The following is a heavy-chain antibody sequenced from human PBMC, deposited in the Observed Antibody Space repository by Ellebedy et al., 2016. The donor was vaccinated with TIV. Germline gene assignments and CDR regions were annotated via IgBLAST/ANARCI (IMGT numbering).Heavy chain of an antibody. CDR1: GASISGYD. CDR3: ATGSSGHGP. Sequence: MPGGSLRLSCTVSGASISGYDWSRMRQPSGKGLEWIGSISYSGNTNYNPSLRSRVTISVGTSNHQLSLKMNSVSAADTAVYFCATGSSGHGPWGLGTLVIVSS. CDR2: ISYSGNT. J-gene: IGHJ4*02. V-gene: IGHV4-59*01. D-gene: IGHD6-25*01.